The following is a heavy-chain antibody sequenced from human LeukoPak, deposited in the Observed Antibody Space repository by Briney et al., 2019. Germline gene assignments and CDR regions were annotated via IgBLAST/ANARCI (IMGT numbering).Heavy chain of an antibody. J-gene: IGHJ6*03. V-gene: IGHV3-23*01. CDR1: GITLSNYG. D-gene: IGHD3-22*01. Sequence: GGSLRLSCAVSGITLSNYGMSWVRQAPGKGLEWVAGISDSGGSTNYADSVKGRFTIPRDNPKNTLYLQMNSLRAEDTAVYYCAREAPYYDSSGYYYRYYYYMDVWGKGTTVTVSS. CDR2: ISDSGGST. CDR3: AREAPYYDSSGYYYRYYYYMDV.